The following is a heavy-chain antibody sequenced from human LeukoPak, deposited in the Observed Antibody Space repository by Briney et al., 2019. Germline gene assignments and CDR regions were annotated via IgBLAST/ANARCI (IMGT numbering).Heavy chain of an antibody. CDR3: AKANWVSNADAVW. J-gene: IGHJ4*02. CDR2: LRGNGDT. Sequence: GGSLRLSCAASGFTFSSYAMSCVREAPARALEWVSSLRGNGDTFYADSVKGRFTLSRDDSRNTVYLQLNNLRVEDTAIYYCAKANWVSNADAVWWGQGTQVTVSS. CDR1: GFTFSSYA. D-gene: IGHD1-1*01. V-gene: IGHV3-23*01.